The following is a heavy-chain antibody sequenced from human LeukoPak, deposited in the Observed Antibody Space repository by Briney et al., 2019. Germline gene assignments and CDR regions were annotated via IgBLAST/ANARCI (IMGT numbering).Heavy chain of an antibody. CDR3: ARGIAIDY. Sequence: PGGSLRLSCTASGFTVSSNYMTWVRQAPGKGLEWVSAIYSGGTTYYADSVKGRFTISRDNSKNTLYLQMNSLRVEDAAVYYCARGIAIDYWGQGTLVTVSS. D-gene: IGHD2-21*01. V-gene: IGHV3-53*01. J-gene: IGHJ4*02. CDR1: GFTVSSNY. CDR2: IYSGGTT.